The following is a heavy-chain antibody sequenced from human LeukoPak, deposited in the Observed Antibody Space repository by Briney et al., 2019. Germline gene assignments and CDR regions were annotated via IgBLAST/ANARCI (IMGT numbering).Heavy chain of an antibody. CDR1: GGSFSGYY. CDR3: ASLRGPITIFGVVIPDY. J-gene: IGHJ4*02. V-gene: IGHV4-34*01. CDR2: INHSGST. Sequence: SETLSLTCAVYGGSFSGYYWSWIRQPPGKGLEWIGEINHSGSTNYNPSLKSRVTISVDTSKNQFSLKLSSVTAADTAVYYCASLRGPITIFGVVIPDYWGQGTLVTVSS. D-gene: IGHD3-3*01.